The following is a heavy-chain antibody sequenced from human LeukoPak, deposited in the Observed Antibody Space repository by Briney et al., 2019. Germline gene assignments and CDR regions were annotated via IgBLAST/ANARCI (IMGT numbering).Heavy chain of an antibody. J-gene: IGHJ4*02. CDR2: ISTSNGNT. D-gene: IGHD3-22*01. Sequence: AAVKVSCKASGYTFSDYGISWVRQAPGQGLEWMGWISTSNGNTNYAQKLQGRVDMTTDTSTSTAYMELRSLRSDDTAVYYCARDCDRSGYYCYWGQGTLVTVSS. V-gene: IGHV1-18*01. CDR3: ARDCDRSGYYCY. CDR1: GYTFSDYG.